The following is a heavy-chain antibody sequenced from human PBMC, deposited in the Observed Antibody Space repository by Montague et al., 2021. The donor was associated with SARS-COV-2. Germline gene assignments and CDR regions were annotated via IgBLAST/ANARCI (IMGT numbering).Heavy chain of an antibody. V-gene: IGHV6-1*01. CDR3: VRYSGWFYFDF. Sequence: YSDYAPSVRGRLTVNPDASKNEFSLELNYVNTEDTAVYYCVRYSGWFYFDFWGQGTLVTVSS. J-gene: IGHJ4*02. D-gene: IGHD6-19*01. CDR2: YS.